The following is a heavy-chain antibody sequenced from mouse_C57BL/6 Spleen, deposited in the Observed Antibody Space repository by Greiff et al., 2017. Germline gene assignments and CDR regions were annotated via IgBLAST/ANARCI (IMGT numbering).Heavy chain of an antibody. Sequence: QVQLQQSGAELVKPGASVKISCKASGYAFTSYWMHWVKQRPGQGLEWIGQIYPGDGGTTYNGKFKGKATLTADKSSSAAYMQLRSLTSEDSAVYFCARGTGLFDYWGQGTTLTVSS. J-gene: IGHJ2*01. CDR2: IYPGDGGT. V-gene: IGHV1-80*01. D-gene: IGHD3-3*01. CDR1: GYAFTSYW. CDR3: ARGTGLFDY.